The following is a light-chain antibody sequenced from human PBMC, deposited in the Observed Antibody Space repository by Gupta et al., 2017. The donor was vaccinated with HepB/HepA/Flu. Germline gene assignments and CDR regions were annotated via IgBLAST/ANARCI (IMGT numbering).Light chain of an antibody. CDR2: TND. CDR1: GSNIGGNT. V-gene: IGLV1-44*01. CDR3: DSWHDSRNGVV. Sequence: GSGSNIGGNTVNWYQQLPGTAPALLIYTNDQRPSGVPDRFSGSKSGTSASPALSRPQAEDEADDDYDSWHDSRNGVVFGGGTKLTVL. J-gene: IGLJ2*01.